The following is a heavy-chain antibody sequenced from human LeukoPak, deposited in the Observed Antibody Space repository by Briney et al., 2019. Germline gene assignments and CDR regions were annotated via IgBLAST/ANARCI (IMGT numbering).Heavy chain of an antibody. D-gene: IGHD3-16*01. Sequence: GASVKVSCKASGYTFTSYDINWVRQAAGQGLEWMGWMNPNSGDTGYVEKFQGRVTMTRDTSITTAYMELSSLRSEDTAVDYCTRSGFGGGVHFDYWGQGTPVTVSS. J-gene: IGHJ4*02. CDR2: MNPNSGDT. CDR1: GYTFTSYD. V-gene: IGHV1-8*01. CDR3: TRSGFGGGVHFDY.